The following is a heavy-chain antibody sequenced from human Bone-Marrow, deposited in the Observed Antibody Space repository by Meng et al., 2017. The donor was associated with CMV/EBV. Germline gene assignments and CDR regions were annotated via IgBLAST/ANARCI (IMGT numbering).Heavy chain of an antibody. CDR3: ARVGSSTAFDFDN. J-gene: IGHJ4*02. D-gene: IGHD2-2*01. V-gene: IGHV4-59*01. CDR2: IYYSGST. Sequence: SETLSLTCNVSGDSISNYYWSWIRQPPGKGLEWIEYIYYSGSTNYSPSLKSRVTISLDTSKNQFSLRLSSVTAADTAVYYCARVGSSTAFDFDNWGQGTLVTVSS. CDR1: GDSISNYY.